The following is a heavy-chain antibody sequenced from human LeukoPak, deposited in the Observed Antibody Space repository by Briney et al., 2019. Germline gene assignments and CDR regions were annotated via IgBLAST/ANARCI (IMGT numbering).Heavy chain of an antibody. Sequence: GGSLRLSCASSGFTFKNYDINWVRQAPGKGLEWVSYISSSGDPIYYADSVRGRFTISRDNSKNTLYLQMNSLRAEDTTVYYCAKGGMDGDYEDSWGQGTLVTVSS. CDR3: AKGGMDGDYEDS. J-gene: IGHJ4*02. V-gene: IGHV3-48*03. CDR2: ISSSGDPI. CDR1: GFTFKNYD. D-gene: IGHD4-17*01.